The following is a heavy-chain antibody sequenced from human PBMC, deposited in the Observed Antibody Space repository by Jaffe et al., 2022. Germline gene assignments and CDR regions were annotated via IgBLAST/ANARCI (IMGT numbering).Heavy chain of an antibody. V-gene: IGHV3-7*01. J-gene: IGHJ4*02. CDR1: GFTFSSYW. Sequence: EVQLVESGGGLVQPGGSLRLSCAASGFTFSSYWMTWVRQAPGKGLEWVANMIQDGSAKYYVESVKGRFTISRDNAKNSLYLQMSRLRVEDTAVYYCARGRQLDYWGQGTLVTVSS. D-gene: IGHD6-6*01. CDR2: MIQDGSAK. CDR3: ARGRQLDY.